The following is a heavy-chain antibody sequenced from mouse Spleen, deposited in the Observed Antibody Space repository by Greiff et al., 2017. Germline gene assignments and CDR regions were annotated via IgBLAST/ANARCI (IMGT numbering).Heavy chain of an antibody. CDR3: ARLLRGGGYYFDY. V-gene: IGHV1-18*01. CDR1: GYTFTDYN. J-gene: IGHJ2*01. Sequence: EVKLQQSGPELVKPGASVKIPCKASGYTFTDYNMDWVKQSHGKSLEWIGDINPNNGGTIYNQKFKGKATLTVDKSSSTAYMELRSLTSEDTAVYYCARLLRGGGYYFDYWGQGTTLTVSS. D-gene: IGHD1-1*01. CDR2: INPNNGGT.